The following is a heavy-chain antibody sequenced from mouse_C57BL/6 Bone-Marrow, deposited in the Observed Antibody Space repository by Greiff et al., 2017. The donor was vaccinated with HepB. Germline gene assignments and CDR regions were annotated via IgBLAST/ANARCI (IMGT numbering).Heavy chain of an antibody. D-gene: IGHD3-2*02. Sequence: QVQLQQPGAELVKPGASVKVSCKASGYTFTSYWMHWVKQRPGQGLEWIGRIHPSDSDTNYNQKFKGKATLTVDKSSSTAYMQRSSLTSEDAAVYYCAIGDSSGYPFAYWGQGTLVTVSA. J-gene: IGHJ3*01. CDR3: AIGDSSGYPFAY. CDR2: IHPSDSDT. V-gene: IGHV1-74*01. CDR1: GYTFTSYW.